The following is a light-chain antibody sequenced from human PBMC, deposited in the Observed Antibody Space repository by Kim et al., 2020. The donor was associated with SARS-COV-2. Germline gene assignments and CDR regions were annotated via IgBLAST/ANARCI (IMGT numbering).Light chain of an antibody. CDR1: SLRSYY. Sequence: SSELTQDPAVSVALGQTVRITCQGDSLRSYYASWYQQKPGQAPVLLIYGKNNRPSGIPDRFSGSSSGNTASLTITGAQAEDEADYYCNSRDSSGNVVFGG. J-gene: IGLJ2*01. CDR2: GKN. CDR3: NSRDSSGNVV. V-gene: IGLV3-19*01.